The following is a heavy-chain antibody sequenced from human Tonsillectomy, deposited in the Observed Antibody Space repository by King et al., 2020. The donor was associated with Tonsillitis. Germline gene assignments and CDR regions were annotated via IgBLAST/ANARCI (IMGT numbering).Heavy chain of an antibody. Sequence: MQLVQSGGGLVQPGGSLRLSCAASGFTFSSYAMSWVRQAPGKGLEWVSAISGSGGSIYYADSVKGRFTISRDNSKNTLYLQVNSLRAEDTAVYYCAKEYYEILTGYYARPFDYWGQGTLVTVSS. D-gene: IGHD3-9*01. J-gene: IGHJ4*02. CDR2: ISGSGGSI. CDR1: GFTFSSYA. CDR3: AKEYYEILTGYYARPFDY. V-gene: IGHV3-23*04.